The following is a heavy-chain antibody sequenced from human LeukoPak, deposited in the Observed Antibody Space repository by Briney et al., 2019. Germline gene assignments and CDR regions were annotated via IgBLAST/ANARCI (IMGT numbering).Heavy chain of an antibody. D-gene: IGHD2-2*01. V-gene: IGHV3-30*18. CDR1: GFTFSSYG. Sequence: GGSLRLSCAASGFTFSSYGMHWVRQAPGKGLEWVAVISYDGSNKYYADSVKGRFTISRDNSKNTLYLQMNSPRAEDTAVYYCAKAGKGSTSFATNDYWGQGTLVTVSS. CDR3: AKAGKGSTSFATNDY. J-gene: IGHJ4*02. CDR2: ISYDGSNK.